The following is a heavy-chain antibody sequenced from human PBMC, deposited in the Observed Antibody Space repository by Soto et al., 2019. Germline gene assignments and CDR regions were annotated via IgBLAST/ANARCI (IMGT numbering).Heavy chain of an antibody. J-gene: IGHJ3*02. V-gene: IGHV3-74*01. CDR1: GFTFSSYW. CDR2: INSDGSGT. D-gene: IGHD1-7*01. CDR3: ATGNSHAFDI. Sequence: EAQLVESGGGLVQPGGSLRLSCAASGFTFSSYWMHWVRQAPGKGLVWVSRINSDGSGTTYADSVKGRFTISRDNAKKTLFLQMNSLRDEDTAVYYCATGNSHAFDIWGQGTMVTVSP.